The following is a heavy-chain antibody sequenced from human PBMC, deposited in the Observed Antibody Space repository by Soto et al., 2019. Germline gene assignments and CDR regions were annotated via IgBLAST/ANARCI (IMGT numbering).Heavy chain of an antibody. V-gene: IGHV3-9*01. J-gene: IGHJ6*02. Sequence: PGGSLRLSCAASGFTFDDYAMHWVRQAPGKGREWVSGISWNSGSIGYADSVKGRFTISRDNAKNSLYLQMNSLRAEDTALYYCAKDRDLDIFTGLNGMDVWGQGTTVTVSS. CDR1: GFTFDDYA. CDR2: ISWNSGSI. CDR3: AKDRDLDIFTGLNGMDV. D-gene: IGHD3-9*01.